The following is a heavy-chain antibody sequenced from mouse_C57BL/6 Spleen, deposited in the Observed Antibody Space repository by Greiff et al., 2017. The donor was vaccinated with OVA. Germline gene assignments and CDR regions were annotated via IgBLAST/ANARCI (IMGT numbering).Heavy chain of an antibody. J-gene: IGHJ2*01. CDR2: IDPEDGDT. Sequence: VQLKESGAELVRPGASVKLSCTASGFNIKDYYMHWVKQRPEQGLEWIGRIDPEDGDTEYAPKFQGKATMTADTYSNAAYLQLSSLTSEDTAVYYCTTRGMGDSVNFDYWGQGTTLTVSS. D-gene: IGHD2-10*02. CDR3: TTRGMGDSVNFDY. V-gene: IGHV14-1*01. CDR1: GFNIKDYY.